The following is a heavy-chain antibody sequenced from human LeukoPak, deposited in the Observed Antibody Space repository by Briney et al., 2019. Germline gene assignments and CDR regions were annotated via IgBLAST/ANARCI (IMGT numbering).Heavy chain of an antibody. CDR2: IYHSGST. Sequence: PSETLSLTCAISGGSISSSNWWSWVRQPPGKGLEWIGEIYHSGSTNYNPSLRSRVTISVDKSKNQFSLRLTSVTAADTAVYYCARHRDCSSTSCYRPTQYFQHWGQGTLVTVSS. D-gene: IGHD2-2*02. V-gene: IGHV4-4*02. CDR1: GGSISSSNW. CDR3: ARHRDCSSTSCYRPTQYFQH. J-gene: IGHJ1*01.